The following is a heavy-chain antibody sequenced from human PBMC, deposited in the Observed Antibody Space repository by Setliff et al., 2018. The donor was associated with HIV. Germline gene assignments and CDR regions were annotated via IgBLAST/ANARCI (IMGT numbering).Heavy chain of an antibody. CDR1: GYTFTSNG. Sequence: ASVKVSCKTSGYTFTSNGISWVRQAPGQGLEWMGWISAYNGNTNYAQTFQGRVTMTTDTFTSTAYMELRILRSDDTAVYYCARDIASRYSYDSSGYPTVDYWGQGTLVTVSS. CDR2: ISAYNGNT. J-gene: IGHJ4*02. D-gene: IGHD3-22*01. V-gene: IGHV1-18*01. CDR3: ARDIASRYSYDSSGYPTVDY.